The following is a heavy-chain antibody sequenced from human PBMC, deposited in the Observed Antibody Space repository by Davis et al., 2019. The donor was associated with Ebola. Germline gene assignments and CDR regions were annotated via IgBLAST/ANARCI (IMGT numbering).Heavy chain of an antibody. Sequence: MPSETLSLTCAVYGGSFSGYYWSWIRQPPGKGLEWIGEINHSGSTNYNPSLKSRVTISVDTSKNQFSLKLSSVTAADTAVYYCARERGIAARRIDYWGQGTLVTVSS. CDR3: ARERGIAARRIDY. CDR1: GGSFSGYY. J-gene: IGHJ4*02. V-gene: IGHV4-34*01. D-gene: IGHD6-6*01. CDR2: INHSGST.